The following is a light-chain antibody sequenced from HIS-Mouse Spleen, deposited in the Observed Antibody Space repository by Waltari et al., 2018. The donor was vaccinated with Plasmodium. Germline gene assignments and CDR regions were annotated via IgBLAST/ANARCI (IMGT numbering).Light chain of an antibody. CDR3: QQYNSYQ. J-gene: IGKJ1*01. V-gene: IGKV1-5*03. Sequence: DIQMTQSPSTLSASVGDRVTITCRASQSISSWLAWYQQKPGKAPKLLIYKASSLESGGPSRFSGSGSGTEFTLTISSLQPDDCATYYCQQYNSYQFGQGTKVEIK. CDR1: QSISSW. CDR2: KAS.